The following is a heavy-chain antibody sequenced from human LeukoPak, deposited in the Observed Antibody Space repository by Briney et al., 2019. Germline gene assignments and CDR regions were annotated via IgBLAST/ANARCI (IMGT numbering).Heavy chain of an antibody. V-gene: IGHV1-69*05. CDR1: GGTFSSYA. CDR3: ARGVLRFLEWPAHFDY. Sequence: SVKLSCKASGGTFSSYAISWVRQAPGQGLEWMGGIIPIFGTANYAQKFQGRVTITTDESTSTAYMELSSLRSEDTAVYYCARGVLRFLEWPAHFDYWGQGTLVTVSS. CDR2: IIPIFGTA. J-gene: IGHJ4*02. D-gene: IGHD3-3*01.